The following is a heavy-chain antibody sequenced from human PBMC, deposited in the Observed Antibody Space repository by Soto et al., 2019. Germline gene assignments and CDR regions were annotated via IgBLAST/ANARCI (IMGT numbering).Heavy chain of an antibody. D-gene: IGHD3-10*01. J-gene: IGHJ6*02. CDR2: ISSSSSTI. CDR3: ARDINASYYGSGSYYETRVRYYGMDV. CDR1: GFTFSSYS. Sequence: GGSLRLSCAASGFTFSSYSMNWVRQAPGKGLEWVSYISSSSSTIYYADSVKGRFTISRDNAKNSLYLQMNSLRDEETAVYYCARDINASYYGSGSYYETRVRYYGMDVWGQGTTVTVSS. V-gene: IGHV3-48*02.